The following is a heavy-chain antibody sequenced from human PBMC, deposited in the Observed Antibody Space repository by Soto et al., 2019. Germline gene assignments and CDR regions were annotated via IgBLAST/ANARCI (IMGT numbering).Heavy chain of an antibody. CDR2: ISSSSTYT. CDR3: ARDGNTAVPGSVDF. J-gene: IGHJ4*02. Sequence: PGGSLRLSCAASGFSFSDYYMSWIRQAPGKGLEWVSYISSSSTYTNYADSVKGRFTISRDNSKNTLYLQMNGLRAEDTAVFFCARDGNTAVPGSVDFWGQGTLVTVSS. V-gene: IGHV3-11*06. D-gene: IGHD6-19*01. CDR1: GFSFSDYY.